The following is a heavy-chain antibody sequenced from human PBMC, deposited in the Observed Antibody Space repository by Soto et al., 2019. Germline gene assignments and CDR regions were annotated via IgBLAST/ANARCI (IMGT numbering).Heavy chain of an antibody. CDR1: GGTVSSYA. CDR2: IIPIFGTA. CDR3: AKFACGGGSCYYSFDS. J-gene: IGHJ4*02. D-gene: IGHD2-15*01. V-gene: IGHV1-69*13. Sequence: ASVKVSCKASGGTVSSYAISWVRQAPGQGLEWMGGIIPIFGTANYAQKFQGRVTITADESTSTAYMELSSLRSEDTAVYYCAKFACGGGSCYYSFDSWGQGTLVTVSS.